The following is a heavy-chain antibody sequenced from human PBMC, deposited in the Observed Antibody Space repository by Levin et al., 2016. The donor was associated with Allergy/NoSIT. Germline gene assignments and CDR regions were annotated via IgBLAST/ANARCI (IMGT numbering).Heavy chain of an antibody. CDR1: GYSFTSYW. CDR2: IYPGDSDT. D-gene: IGHD3-3*01. Sequence: GESLKISCKGSGYSFTSYWIGWVRQMPGKGLEWMGIIYPGDSDTRYSPSFQGQVTISADKSISTAYLQWSSLKASDTAMYYCARFKAADPNVLRFLEWLPPFDYWGQGTLVTVSS. J-gene: IGHJ4*02. CDR3: ARFKAADPNVLRFLEWLPPFDY. V-gene: IGHV5-51*01.